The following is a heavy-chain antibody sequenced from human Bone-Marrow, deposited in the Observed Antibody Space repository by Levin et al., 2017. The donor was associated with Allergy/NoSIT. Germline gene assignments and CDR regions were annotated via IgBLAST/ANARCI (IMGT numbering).Heavy chain of an antibody. Sequence: GGSLRLSCAASGFTFSSYAMHWVRQAPGKGLEWVAVISYDGSNKYYADSVKGRFTISRDNSKNTLYLQMNSLRAEDTAVYYCARRGYCSGGSCYLYYYGMDVWGQGTTVTVS. CDR1: GFTFSSYA. CDR3: ARRGYCSGGSCYLYYYGMDV. J-gene: IGHJ6*02. V-gene: IGHV3-30*04. D-gene: IGHD2-15*01. CDR2: ISYDGSNK.